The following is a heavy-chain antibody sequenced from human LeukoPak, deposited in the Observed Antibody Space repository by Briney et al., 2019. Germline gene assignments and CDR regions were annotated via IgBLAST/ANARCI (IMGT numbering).Heavy chain of an antibody. Sequence: GGSLRLSCAASGFTFSGYIMNWVRQAPGKGLEWVSFIGSTGNPIYYADSVKGRFTVSRDNAKNSLYLQMNSLRAEDTAVYYCARDQWLYFWAQGTLVTVSS. CDR1: GFTFSGYI. J-gene: IGHJ4*02. V-gene: IGHV3-48*01. D-gene: IGHD5-12*01. CDR2: IGSTGNPI. CDR3: ARDQWLYF.